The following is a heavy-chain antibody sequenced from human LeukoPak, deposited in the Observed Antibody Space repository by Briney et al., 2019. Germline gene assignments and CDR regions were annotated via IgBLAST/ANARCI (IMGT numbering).Heavy chain of an antibody. CDR3: AREGRDGYNYNY. D-gene: IGHD5-24*01. V-gene: IGHV3-21*01. J-gene: IGHJ4*02. Sequence: GGSLRLSCAASGFTFSSYSMNWVRQAPGKGLEWVSSISSSSSYIYCADSVKGRFTISRDNAKNSLYLQMNSLRAEDTAVYYCAREGRDGYNYNYWGQGTLVTVSS. CDR1: GFTFSSYS. CDR2: ISSSSSYI.